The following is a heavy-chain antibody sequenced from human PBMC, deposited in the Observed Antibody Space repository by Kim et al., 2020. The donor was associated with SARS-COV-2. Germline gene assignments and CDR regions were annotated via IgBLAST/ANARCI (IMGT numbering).Heavy chain of an antibody. CDR2: INGDGRST. V-gene: IGHV3-74*01. D-gene: IGHD3-16*01. J-gene: IGHJ6*03. CDR3: ARASYTCSGSGYFYYYMDV. CDR1: GFTFSRHW. Sequence: GGSLRLSCTASGFTFSRHWMHWVRQAPGKGLVWISRINGDGRSTNSADSVKGRITISRDNAKNTLYLQMNSLRVEDTAVYYCARASYTCSGSGYFYYYMDVWGKGTTVTVSS.